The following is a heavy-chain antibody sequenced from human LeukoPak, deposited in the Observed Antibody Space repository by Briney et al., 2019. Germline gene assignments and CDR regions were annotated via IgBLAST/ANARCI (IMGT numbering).Heavy chain of an antibody. J-gene: IGHJ5*02. CDR2: INPNSGNT. D-gene: IGHD2-2*02. V-gene: IGHV1-8*03. CDR3: ARGGCSSTSCYTSRDNWFDP. Sequence: ASVKVSCKASGYTFTGNYMQWVRQAPGQGLEWMGWINPNSGNTGYAQKFQGRVTITRNTSISTAYMELSSLRSEDTAVYYCARGGCSSTSCYTSRDNWFDPWGQGTLVTVSS. CDR1: GYTFTGNY.